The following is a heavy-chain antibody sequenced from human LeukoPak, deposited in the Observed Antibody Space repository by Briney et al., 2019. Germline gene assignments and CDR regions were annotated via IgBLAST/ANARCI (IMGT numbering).Heavy chain of an antibody. CDR1: GFTFSSYA. J-gene: IGHJ3*02. V-gene: IGHV3-23*01. CDR2: ISGSGGST. CDR3: AKQAARPRRSDAFDI. Sequence: SRGSLRLSCAASGFTFSSYAMSWVRQAPGKGLEWVSAISGSGGSTYYADSVKGRFTISRDNSKNTLYLQMNSLRAEDTAVYYCAKQAARPRRSDAFDIWGQGTMVTVSS. D-gene: IGHD6-6*01.